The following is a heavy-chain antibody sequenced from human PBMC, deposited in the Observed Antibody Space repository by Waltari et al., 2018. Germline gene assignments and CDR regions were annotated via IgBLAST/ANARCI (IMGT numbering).Heavy chain of an antibody. Sequence: QVQLQESGPGLVKPSETLSLTCAVSGYSISSGYYWGWIRQPPGKGLEWIGSIYHSGSTYYNPSLKSRVTISVDTSKNQFSLKLSSVTAADTAVYYCTEQWLNDPYWGQGTLVTVSS. CDR1: GYSISSGYY. J-gene: IGHJ4*02. V-gene: IGHV4-38-2*01. CDR2: IYHSGST. D-gene: IGHD6-19*01. CDR3: TEQWLNDPY.